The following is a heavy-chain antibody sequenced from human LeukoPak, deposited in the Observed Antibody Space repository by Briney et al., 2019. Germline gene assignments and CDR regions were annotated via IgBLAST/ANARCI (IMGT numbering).Heavy chain of an antibody. CDR1: TFTVSTNY. J-gene: IGHJ5*02. CDR3: AKDSDWIQFSS. V-gene: IGHV3-66*01. D-gene: IGHD5-18*01. Sequence: GGSLRLSCAASTFTVSTNYMSWVRQAPGKGLEWVSVIYSDGSTYYADSVKGRFTISRDNSKNTLYLQMNSLRAEDTAVYYCAKDSDWIQFSSWGQGTLVTVSS. CDR2: IYSDGST.